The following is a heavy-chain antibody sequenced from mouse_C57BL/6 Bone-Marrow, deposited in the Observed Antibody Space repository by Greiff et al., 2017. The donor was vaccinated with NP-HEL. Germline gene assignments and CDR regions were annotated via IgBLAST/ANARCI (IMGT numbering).Heavy chain of an antibody. D-gene: IGHD2-3*01. CDR3: ARERWLLHPAWFAY. V-gene: IGHV1-81*01. CDR2: IYPRSGNT. J-gene: IGHJ3*01. CDR1: GYTFTSYG. Sequence: VQLVESGAELARPGASVKLSCKASGYTFTSYGISWVKQRTGQGLEWIGEIYPRSGNTYYNEKFKGKATLTADKSSSTAYMELRSLTSEDSAVYFCARERWLLHPAWFAYWGQGTLVTVSA.